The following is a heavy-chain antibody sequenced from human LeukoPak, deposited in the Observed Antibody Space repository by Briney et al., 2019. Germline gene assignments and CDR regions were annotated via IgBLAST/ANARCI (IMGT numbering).Heavy chain of an antibody. CDR3: ARDQEGFDY. Sequence: LEWMVMISPRDGSTSYAQKFQGRVTVTRDTSTSTVHMELSGLRSEDTAVYYCARDQEGFDYWGQGTLVTVSS. V-gene: IGHV1-46*01. J-gene: IGHJ4*02. CDR2: ISPRDGST.